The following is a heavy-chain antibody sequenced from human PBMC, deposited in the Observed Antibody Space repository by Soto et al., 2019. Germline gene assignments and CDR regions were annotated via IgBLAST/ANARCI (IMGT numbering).Heavy chain of an antibody. D-gene: IGHD3-16*01. CDR2: IYHSGST. J-gene: IGHJ4*02. CDR3: ARVRIADYDYVWGSKYYFDY. V-gene: IGHV4-30-2*01. Sequence: SETLSLTCAVSGGAISSGGYSFGCIRQPPWNGLELIGYIYHSGSTYYNPSLKSRVTISVDRSKNQFSLKLSSVTAADTAVYYCARVRIADYDYVWGSKYYFDYWGQGTLVTVSS. CDR1: GGAISSGGYS.